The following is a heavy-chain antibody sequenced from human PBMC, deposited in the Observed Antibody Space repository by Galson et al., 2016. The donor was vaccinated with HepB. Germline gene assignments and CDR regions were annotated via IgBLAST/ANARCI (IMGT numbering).Heavy chain of an antibody. J-gene: IGHJ6*02. CDR1: GFTFSSYG. D-gene: IGHD3-9*01. CDR3: ARDVLRYFDWLLYGGSNYYYYGMDV. CDR2: IWYDGSNK. V-gene: IGHV3-33*01. Sequence: SLRLSCAASGFTFSSYGMHWVRQAPGKGLEWVAVIWYDGSNKYYADSVKGRFTISRDNSKNTLYLQMNSLRAEDKAVYYCARDVLRYFDWLLYGGSNYYYYGMDVWGQGTTVTVSS.